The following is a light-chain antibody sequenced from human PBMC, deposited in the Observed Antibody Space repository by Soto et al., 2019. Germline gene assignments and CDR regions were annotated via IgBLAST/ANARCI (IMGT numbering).Light chain of an antibody. J-gene: IGKJ1*01. Sequence: EIVMTQSPVTLSVSPGERATLSCRASQSVGTNLAWYQQKPGQAPRLLIYDASKGATDIPARFSGSGSGTEFTLTISSLQSEDFAVYHCHQYNTGSTFGQGTKVEIK. CDR3: HQYNTGST. CDR1: QSVGTN. V-gene: IGKV3-15*01. CDR2: DAS.